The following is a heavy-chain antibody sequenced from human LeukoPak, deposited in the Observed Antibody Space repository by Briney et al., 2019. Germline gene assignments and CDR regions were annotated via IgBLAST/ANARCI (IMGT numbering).Heavy chain of an antibody. D-gene: IGHD6-13*01. CDR2: KNPNSGKT. CDR3: ARGRPGLASAGTYDF. V-gene: IGHV1-8*01. CDR1: GYTFTSSD. Sequence: ASVKVSCKASGYTFTSSDINWVRQAPGQGLEWMGWKNPNSGKTGSARKFQGRVATTKNISISTAYIEVSSLGYEDTATYYCARGRPGLASAGTYDFWGQGTLITVSS. J-gene: IGHJ4*02.